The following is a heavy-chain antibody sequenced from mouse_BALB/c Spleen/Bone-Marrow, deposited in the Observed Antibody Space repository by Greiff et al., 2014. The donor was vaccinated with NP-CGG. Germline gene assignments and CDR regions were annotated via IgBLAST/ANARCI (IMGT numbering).Heavy chain of an antibody. D-gene: IGHD2-4*01. V-gene: IGHV1-20*02. CDR3: GGSGDYDGFAY. Sequence: SGPELVKPGASVKISCKASGYSFTGYFMNWVMQSHGKSLEWIGRINPYNGDTFYNQKFKGKATLTVDKSSSTAHMELRSVASEDSAVYYCGGSGDYDGFAYWGQGTLVTVSA. CDR2: INPYNGDT. CDR1: GYSFTGYF. J-gene: IGHJ3*01.